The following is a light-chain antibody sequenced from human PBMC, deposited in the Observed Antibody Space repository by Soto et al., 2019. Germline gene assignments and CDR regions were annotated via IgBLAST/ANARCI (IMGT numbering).Light chain of an antibody. CDR2: TVS. V-gene: IGKV1D-12*01. CDR3: QQANSSPPSLT. J-gene: IGKJ4*01. Sequence: DIQMTQSPSSVSASVGDTVTITCRASQGITSWLAWYQQKPGKAPRLLIYTVSNLQSGIPSRVSGSRSVSDFTLTISSLQPEDFATYYCQQANSSPPSLTFGGGTKVQIK. CDR1: QGITSW.